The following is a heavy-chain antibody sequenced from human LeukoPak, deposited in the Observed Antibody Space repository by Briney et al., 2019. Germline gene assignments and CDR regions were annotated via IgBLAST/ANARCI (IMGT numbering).Heavy chain of an antibody. V-gene: IGHV4-61*02. CDR2: IYTSGST. Sequence: SETLSLTCTVSGGSISSGSYYWSWIRQPAGKGLEWIGRIYTSGSTNYNPSLKSRVTISVDTSKNQFSLKVSSVTAADTAVYYCARVMDYYDGTGYPPPAAADYWGQGTLVTVSS. CDR1: GGSISSGSYY. J-gene: IGHJ4*02. D-gene: IGHD3-22*01. CDR3: ARVMDYYDGTGYPPPAAADY.